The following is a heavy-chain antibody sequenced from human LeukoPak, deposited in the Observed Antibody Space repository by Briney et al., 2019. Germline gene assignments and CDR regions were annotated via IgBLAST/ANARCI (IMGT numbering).Heavy chain of an antibody. CDR3: AREIPGGAVTLDY. CDR2: IKQNGREK. D-gene: IGHD1-26*01. Sequence: GGSLRLSCAASGFTFSSYWMSGVRQAPGKGLEGVANIKQNGREKYYVDSVKGRFTISRDNAKNSLYLQMNSLRAEDSAVYYCAREIPGGAVTLDYWGQGTLVTVSS. V-gene: IGHV3-7*01. J-gene: IGHJ4*02. CDR1: GFTFSSYW.